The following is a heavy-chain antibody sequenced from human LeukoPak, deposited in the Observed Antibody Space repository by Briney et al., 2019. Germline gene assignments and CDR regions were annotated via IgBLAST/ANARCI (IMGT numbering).Heavy chain of an antibody. CDR1: GYTFTIYL. Sequence: GESLKISGKVSGYTFTIYLISWLRQLPGKGLGGMGGIIPSDSYTNYSTCFRGHVTISADQSISTASLQWRSLKAPDTATYYCARHHSIVVAEENWFGPWGQGTMVTVSS. CDR2: IIPSDSYT. D-gene: IGHD1-26*01. J-gene: IGHJ5*02. CDR3: ARHHSIVVAEENWFGP. V-gene: IGHV5-10-1*01.